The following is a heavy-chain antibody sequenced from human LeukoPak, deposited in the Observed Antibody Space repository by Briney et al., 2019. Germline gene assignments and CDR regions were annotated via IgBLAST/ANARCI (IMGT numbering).Heavy chain of an antibody. Sequence: KTGGSLRLSCAASGFTLSTYSMNWVRQAPGKGLEWVSFLSSSSTYVYYADSVKGRFTISRDNAKNSLYLQMNSLRAEDTAVYYCARVRCSGGGCFYNFDYWGQGSLVTVSS. CDR3: ARVRCSGGGCFYNFDY. CDR2: LSSSSTYV. V-gene: IGHV3-21*01. CDR1: GFTLSTYS. J-gene: IGHJ4*02. D-gene: IGHD2-15*01.